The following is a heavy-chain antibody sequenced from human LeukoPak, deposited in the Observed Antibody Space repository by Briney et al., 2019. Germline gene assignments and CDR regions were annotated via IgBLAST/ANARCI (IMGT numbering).Heavy chain of an antibody. Sequence: SETLSLTCAVYGGSFSGYYWSWIRQPPGKGLEWIGEINHSGRTNYNPSLKSRITISVDTSKSQFLLKLSSVTAADTAVFYCARDRFAYSYVTTGYFLDYWGQGALVTVSS. V-gene: IGHV4-34*01. CDR1: GGSFSGYY. J-gene: IGHJ4*02. CDR2: INHSGRT. CDR3: ARDRFAYSYVTTGYFLDY. D-gene: IGHD3-22*01.